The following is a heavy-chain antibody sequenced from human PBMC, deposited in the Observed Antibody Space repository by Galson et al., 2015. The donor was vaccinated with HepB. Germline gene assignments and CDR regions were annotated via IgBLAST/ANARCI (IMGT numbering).Heavy chain of an antibody. CDR1: GFTFSSYG. D-gene: IGHD3-22*01. Sequence: SLRLSCAASGFTFSSYGMHWVRQAPGKGLEWVAVISYDGSNTYYADSVKGRFTISRDNSKNTLYLQMNSLRAEDTAVYYCAKIRGSVDYYDSSGYQSPFAFDIWGQGTMVTVSS. CDR2: ISYDGSNT. J-gene: IGHJ3*02. V-gene: IGHV3-30*18. CDR3: AKIRGSVDYYDSSGYQSPFAFDI.